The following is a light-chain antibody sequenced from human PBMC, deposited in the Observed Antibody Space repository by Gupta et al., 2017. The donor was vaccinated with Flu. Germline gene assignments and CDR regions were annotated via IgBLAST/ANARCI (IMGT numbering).Light chain of an antibody. CDR1: QSVLSSSNNKNY. J-gene: IGKJ1*01. CDR3: QQYYNSWWT. Sequence: DIVMTQSPASLAVSLGERATINCKSSQSVLSSSNNKNYLAWYQQKPGQPPRLLIYWASTRETGVPDRFSGSGSGTDFTLTINSLQAEDGAVYYCQQYYNSWWTCGQGTKVEIK. CDR2: WAS. V-gene: IGKV4-1*01.